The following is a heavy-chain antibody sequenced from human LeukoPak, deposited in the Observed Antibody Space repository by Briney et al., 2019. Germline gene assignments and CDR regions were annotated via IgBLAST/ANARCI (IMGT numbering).Heavy chain of an antibody. V-gene: IGHV1-2*02. D-gene: IGHD6-13*01. J-gene: IGHJ1*01. CDR1: GYTFIDYY. CDR2: IYPHSGGT. CDR3: ARDEMNSSSWYGYFHQ. Sequence: ASVKVSCKASGYTFIDYYIHWVRQAPGQGLEWMGWIYPHSGGTNYAQNFQGRVTMTRDTSISTAYMELSWLRSDDTAVYYCARDEMNSSSWYGYFHQWGQGTLVTVAS.